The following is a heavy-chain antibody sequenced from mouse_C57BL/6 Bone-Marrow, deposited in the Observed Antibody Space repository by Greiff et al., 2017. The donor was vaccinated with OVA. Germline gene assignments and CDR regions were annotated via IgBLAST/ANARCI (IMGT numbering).Heavy chain of an antibody. V-gene: IGHV1-66*01. CDR2: IYPGGGNT. CDR1: GYSFTSYY. CDR3: AGDLYYAIDY. Sequence: VQLQQSGPELVKPGASVKISCKASGYSFTSYYIHWVKQRPGQGLEWIGWIYPGGGNTKYNEKFKGKATLTADTSSSTAYMQLSSLTSEYSSVYFCAGDLYYAIDYWCQGTSVTVSS. J-gene: IGHJ4*01.